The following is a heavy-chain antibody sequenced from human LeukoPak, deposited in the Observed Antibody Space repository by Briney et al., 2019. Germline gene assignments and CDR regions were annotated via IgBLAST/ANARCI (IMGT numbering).Heavy chain of an antibody. D-gene: IGHD1-26*01. CDR3: ARVESYEYYYGMDV. CDR1: GGSISSSSYY. J-gene: IGHJ6*02. V-gene: IGHV4-39*01. Sequence: PSETLSLTCTVSGGSISSSSYYWGWIRQPPGKGLEWIGSIYYSGSTYYNPSLKSRVTISVDTSKNQFSLQLNSVTPEDTAVYYCARVESYEYYYGMDVWGQGTTVTVPS. CDR2: IYYSGST.